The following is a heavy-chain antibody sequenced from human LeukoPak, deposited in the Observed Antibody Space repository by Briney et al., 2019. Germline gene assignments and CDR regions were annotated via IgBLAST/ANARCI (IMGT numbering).Heavy chain of an antibody. Sequence: PSETLSLTCTVSGGSISSSSYYWGWIRQPPGKGLEWIGSIYYSGSTYCNPSLKSRVTISVDTSKNQFSLKLSSVTAADTAVYYCARQRWSRGLDYWGQGTLVTVSS. CDR3: ARQRWSRGLDY. D-gene: IGHD5-24*01. J-gene: IGHJ4*02. V-gene: IGHV4-39*01. CDR1: GGSISSSSYY. CDR2: IYYSGST.